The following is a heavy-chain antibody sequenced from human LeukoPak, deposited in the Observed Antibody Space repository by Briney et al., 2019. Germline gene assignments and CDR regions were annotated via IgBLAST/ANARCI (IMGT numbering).Heavy chain of an antibody. Sequence: PGGSLGLSCAASAFTFRSYGMHWVRQAPGKGLEWVTFIRYDGSKKYYADSVEGRFTISRDNSKNTLYLQMNSLRAEDTAVYYCAKEIWPTVTIPGWTYFDYWGQGTLVTVSS. J-gene: IGHJ4*02. D-gene: IGHD4-17*01. CDR2: IRYDGSKK. CDR3: AKEIWPTVTIPGWTYFDY. V-gene: IGHV3-30*02. CDR1: AFTFRSYG.